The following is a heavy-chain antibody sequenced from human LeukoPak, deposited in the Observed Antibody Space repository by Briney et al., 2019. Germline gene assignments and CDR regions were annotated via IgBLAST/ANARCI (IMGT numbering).Heavy chain of an antibody. Sequence: PSETLSLTCTVSGGSISSRSYYWGWIRQPPGKGLEWIGNIFYSGSAYYSPSLKSRVTISVDTSKNQFSLKLSSVTAADTAVYYCARLAYDSGGDNWFDPWGQGTLVTVSS. CDR3: ARLAYDSGGDNWFDP. J-gene: IGHJ5*02. CDR1: GGSISSRSYY. CDR2: IFYSGSA. V-gene: IGHV4-39*01. D-gene: IGHD3-22*01.